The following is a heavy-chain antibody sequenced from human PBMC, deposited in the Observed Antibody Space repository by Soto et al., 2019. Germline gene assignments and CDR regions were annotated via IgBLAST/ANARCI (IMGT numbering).Heavy chain of an antibody. CDR3: ARDIQYDFWSGRGGYYYGMDV. V-gene: IGHV3-30-3*01. D-gene: IGHD3-3*01. Sequence: GGSLRLSCAASGFTFSSYAMHWVRQAPGKGLEWVAVISYDGSNKYYADSVKGRFTISRDNSKNTLYLQMNSLRAEDTAVYYCARDIQYDFWSGRGGYYYGMDVWGQGTTVTVSS. CDR1: GFTFSSYA. CDR2: ISYDGSNK. J-gene: IGHJ6*02.